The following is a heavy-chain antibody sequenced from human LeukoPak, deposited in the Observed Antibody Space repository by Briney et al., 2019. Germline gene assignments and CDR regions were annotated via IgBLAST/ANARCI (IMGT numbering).Heavy chain of an antibody. CDR2: INPSGGST. CDR1: GYTFTSYY. J-gene: IGHJ4*02. Sequence: ASVKVSCKASGYTFTSYYMHWVRQAPGQVLEWMGIINPSGGSTSYAQKFQGRVTMTRDMSTSTVYMELSSLRSEDTAVYYCARGRYYYDSSGYLFDYWGQGTLVTVSS. D-gene: IGHD3-22*01. CDR3: ARGRYYYDSSGYLFDY. V-gene: IGHV1-46*01.